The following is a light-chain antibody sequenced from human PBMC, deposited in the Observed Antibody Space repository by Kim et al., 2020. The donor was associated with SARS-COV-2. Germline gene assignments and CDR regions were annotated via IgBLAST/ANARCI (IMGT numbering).Light chain of an antibody. Sequence: DIQMTQSPFSLSAPVGDEVTITCRASQGINNYLAWYQQKPGKAPKLLIYAATTLQFGVSSRFSGSGSGTDFTLTISDLQPEDVATYYCQKYNSAPWTFGHRTKVDIK. CDR1: QGINNY. CDR2: AAT. CDR3: QKYNSAPWT. J-gene: IGKJ1*01. V-gene: IGKV1-27*01.